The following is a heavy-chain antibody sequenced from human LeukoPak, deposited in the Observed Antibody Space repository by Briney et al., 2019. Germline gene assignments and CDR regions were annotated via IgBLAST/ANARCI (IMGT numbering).Heavy chain of an antibody. D-gene: IGHD2-8*01. CDR1: GYSFTSYW. V-gene: IGHV5-51*01. CDR3: ASLERRVYGEYYFDY. CDR2: IYPCDSDN. Sequence: PGESLKISRKGSGYSFTSYWIGWVRQMPGKGLELMGIIYPCDSDNKYSPSFQGQATMSADKSITTAYLQWSSLKASHTTMYYCASLERRVYGEYYFDYWGQGTLVTVSS. J-gene: IGHJ4*02.